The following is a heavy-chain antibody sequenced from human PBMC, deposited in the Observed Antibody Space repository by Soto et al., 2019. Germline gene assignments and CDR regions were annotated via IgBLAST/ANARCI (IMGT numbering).Heavy chain of an antibody. D-gene: IGHD3-3*01. CDR1: GFTFSSYG. V-gene: IGHV3-33*01. CDR3: ARVMSGPKYYDFWSGYYRDTYYYGMDV. J-gene: IGHJ6*02. Sequence: PGGSLRLSCAASGFTFSSYGMHWVRQAPGKGLEWVAVIWYDGSNKYYADSVKGRFTISRDNSKNTLYLQMNSLRAEDTAVYYCARVMSGPKYYDFWSGYYRDTYYYGMDVWGQGTTVTVSS. CDR2: IWYDGSNK.